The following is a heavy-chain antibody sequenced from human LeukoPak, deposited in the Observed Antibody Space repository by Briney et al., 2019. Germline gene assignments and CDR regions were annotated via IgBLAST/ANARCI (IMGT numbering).Heavy chain of an antibody. Sequence: ASVKVSCKASGYTFTSYGISWVRQAPGQGVEWMGWISPYNGNTNYAQKLQGRVTMTTDTSTTTAYMELRSLRSDDTAVYYCARDGLRGGDCYSDYWGQGTLVTVSS. CDR2: ISPYNGNT. CDR3: ARDGLRGGDCYSDY. D-gene: IGHD2-21*02. CDR1: GYTFTSYG. V-gene: IGHV1-18*01. J-gene: IGHJ4*02.